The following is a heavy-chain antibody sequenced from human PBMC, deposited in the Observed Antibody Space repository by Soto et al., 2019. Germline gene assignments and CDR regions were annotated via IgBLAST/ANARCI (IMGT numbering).Heavy chain of an antibody. D-gene: IGHD6-13*01. J-gene: IGHJ6*02. CDR2: ISYVGSNT. CDR1: GFTFSSYG. V-gene: IGHV3-30*18. Sequence: QVQLVESGGGLVQPGRSLRLSCAASGFTFSSYGMHWVRQAPGKGLEWMAVISYVGSNTYYADSVKGRFTISRDSSKNTLYLQMNSLRAEDTAVYYCAKDLNQYRSSWRTHYYYGMDVWGQGTTVTVSS. CDR3: AKDLNQYRSSWRTHYYYGMDV.